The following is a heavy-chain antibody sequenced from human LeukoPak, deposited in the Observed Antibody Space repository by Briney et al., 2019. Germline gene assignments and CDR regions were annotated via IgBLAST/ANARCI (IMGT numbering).Heavy chain of an antibody. CDR3: ARGPVRLCYYYYYYMDV. V-gene: IGHV4-59*12. Sequence: SETLSLTCTVSGGSISSYYWSWIRQPPGKGLEWIGYIYYSGSTNYNPSLKSRVTISVDTSKNQFSLKLSSVTAADTAVYYCARGPVRLCYYYYYYMDVWGKGATVTVSS. J-gene: IGHJ6*03. D-gene: IGHD3-16*01. CDR1: GGSISSYY. CDR2: IYYSGST.